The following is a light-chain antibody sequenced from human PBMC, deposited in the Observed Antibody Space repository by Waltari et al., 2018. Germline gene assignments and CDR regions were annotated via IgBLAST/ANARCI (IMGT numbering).Light chain of an antibody. CDR1: AFPKRY. CDR3: QSVDSTGSYVV. V-gene: IGLV3-25*03. Sequence: SDDLTQPPSVSVSPGQTARITCSGDAFPKRYAHWYQQKPGQAPVLMIFTDSERPSGIPERFSGSSSGTMGTLTISGVQAEDEADYYCQSVDSTGSYVVFGGGTKLTVL. CDR2: TDS. J-gene: IGLJ2*01.